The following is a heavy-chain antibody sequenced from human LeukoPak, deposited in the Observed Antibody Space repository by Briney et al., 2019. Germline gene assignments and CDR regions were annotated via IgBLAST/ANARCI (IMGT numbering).Heavy chain of an antibody. CDR3: ASIAARRYYYYYMDV. V-gene: IGHV1-46*01. Sequence: ASVKVSCKASGYTFTKYYIHWVRQAPGQGLEWMGMINPSDGATTYAQRFQGRVTITTDESTSTAYMELSSLRSEDTAVYYCASIAARRYYYYYMDVWGKGTTVTVSS. J-gene: IGHJ6*03. CDR2: INPSDGAT. CDR1: GYTFTKYY. D-gene: IGHD6-6*01.